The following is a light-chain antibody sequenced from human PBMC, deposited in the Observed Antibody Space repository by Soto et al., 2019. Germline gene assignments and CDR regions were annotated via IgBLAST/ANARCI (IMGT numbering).Light chain of an antibody. Sequence: QSALTQPHSASGSPGHSVTISCTGTSNDVGGYNFVSWYQQHPGKAPKLLIYEVSKRPSGVPDRFSGSKSGNTASLTVSGLQAEDEADYYCTSYAGTNSFEVFGGGTKLTVL. J-gene: IGLJ2*01. V-gene: IGLV2-8*01. CDR3: TSYAGTNSFEV. CDR2: EVS. CDR1: SNDVGGYNF.